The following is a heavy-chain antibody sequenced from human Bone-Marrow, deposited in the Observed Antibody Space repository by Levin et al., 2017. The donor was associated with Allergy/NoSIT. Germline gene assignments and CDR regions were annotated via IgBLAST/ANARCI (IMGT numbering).Heavy chain of an antibody. Sequence: PGGSLRLSCAASGFTFKNYAMHWVRQAPGKGPEWLAVISYDGGNKYYADSVKGRCNISRDNPKNALYLQMNSLRPEDTAVYYCTTAYNSRGLDFWGQGTLVTVSS. CDR2: ISYDGGNK. V-gene: IGHV3-30*04. CDR3: TTAYNSRGLDF. D-gene: IGHD3-22*01. CDR1: GFTFKNYA. J-gene: IGHJ4*02.